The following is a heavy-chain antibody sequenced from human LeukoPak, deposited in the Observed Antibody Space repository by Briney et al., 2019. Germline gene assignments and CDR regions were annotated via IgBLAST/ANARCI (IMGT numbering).Heavy chain of an antibody. V-gene: IGHV1-69*01. CDR2: IIPIFGTA. J-gene: IGHJ4*02. CDR1: GGTFSSYA. Sequence: SVKVSCKASGGTFSSYAISWVRQAPGQGLEWMGGIIPIFGTANHAQKFQGRVTITADESTSTAYMELSSLRSEDAAVYYCARAARRDGYNHFDYWGQGTLVTVSS. CDR3: ARAARRDGYNHFDY. D-gene: IGHD5-24*01.